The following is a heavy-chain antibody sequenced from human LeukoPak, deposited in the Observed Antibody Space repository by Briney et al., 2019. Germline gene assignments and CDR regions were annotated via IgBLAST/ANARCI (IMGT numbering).Heavy chain of an antibody. Sequence: GGSLRLSCAASGFTFSSYGMHWVRQAPGKGLEWVAVISYDGSNKYYADSVKGRFTISRDNSKNTLYLQMNSLRAEDTAVYYCARSRGDGYNSHYFDYWGQGTLVTVSS. CDR2: ISYDGSNK. CDR1: GFTFSSYG. J-gene: IGHJ4*02. V-gene: IGHV3-30*03. D-gene: IGHD5-24*01. CDR3: ARSRGDGYNSHYFDY.